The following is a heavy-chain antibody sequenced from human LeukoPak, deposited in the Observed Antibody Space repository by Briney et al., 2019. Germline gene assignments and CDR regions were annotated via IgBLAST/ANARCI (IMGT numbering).Heavy chain of an antibody. CDR2: VDPGDSDT. V-gene: IGHV5-51*01. Sequence: GESLETSCQASGSTFTNSWISWVRQLPGKGLEWIGIVDPGDSDTKYSPSFQGQVTISADTSITTAYLQWSNLKASDAAMYYCATTTRYGSGSQFFDYWGPGTLVTVSS. CDR3: ATTTRYGSGSQFFDY. CDR1: GSTFTNSW. D-gene: IGHD3-10*01. J-gene: IGHJ4*02.